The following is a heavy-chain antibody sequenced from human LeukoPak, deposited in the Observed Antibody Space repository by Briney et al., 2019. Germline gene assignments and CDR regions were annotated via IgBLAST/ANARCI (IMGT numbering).Heavy chain of an antibody. CDR3: ARGDSSSWYPRYYYYGMDV. Sequence: ASVKVSCKASGYTLTSYDINWVRQATGQGLEWMGWMNPNSGNTGYAQKFQGRVTMTRNTSISTAYMELSSLRSEDTAVYYCARGDSSSWYPRYYYYGMDVWGQGTTVTVSS. V-gene: IGHV1-8*01. CDR2: MNPNSGNT. CDR1: GYTLTSYD. J-gene: IGHJ6*02. D-gene: IGHD6-13*01.